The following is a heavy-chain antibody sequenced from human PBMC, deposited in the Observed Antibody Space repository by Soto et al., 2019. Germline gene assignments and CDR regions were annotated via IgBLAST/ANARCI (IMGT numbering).Heavy chain of an antibody. J-gene: IGHJ4*02. Sequence: QVQLQESGPGLVKPSETLSLTCTVSGGSISSYYWSWIRQPAGKGLEWIGRIYTSGSTNYNPSLKSRVTMSVDTSKNQFSLKLSSVTAVDTAVYYCAREYGGYCGGDCYTYYFDYWGQGTLVTVSS. D-gene: IGHD2-21*02. CDR2: IYTSGST. CDR1: GGSISSYY. V-gene: IGHV4-4*07. CDR3: AREYGGYCGGDCYTYYFDY.